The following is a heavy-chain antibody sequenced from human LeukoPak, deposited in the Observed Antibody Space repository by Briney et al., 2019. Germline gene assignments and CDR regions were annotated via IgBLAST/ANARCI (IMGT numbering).Heavy chain of an antibody. Sequence: KPSETLSLTCAVYGGSFSGYYWSWIRQPPGKGLEWIGEINHSGSTNYNPSLKSRVTISVDTSKNQFSLKLSSVTAADTAVYYCARDLYDFWSGYYLDYWGQGTLVTVSS. J-gene: IGHJ4*02. CDR1: GGSFSGYY. CDR2: INHSGST. V-gene: IGHV4-34*01. CDR3: ARDLYDFWSGYYLDY. D-gene: IGHD3-3*01.